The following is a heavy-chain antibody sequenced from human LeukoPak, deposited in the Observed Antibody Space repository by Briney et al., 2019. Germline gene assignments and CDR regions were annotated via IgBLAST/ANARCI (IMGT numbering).Heavy chain of an antibody. J-gene: IGHJ4*02. Sequence: GGSLRLSCAASGFTFSSYAMSWVRQAPGKGLEWVSAISGSGDSTYYADSVEGRFTISRDNSKNTVYLQMNSLRAEDTAVYYCAKRGYGDYGKFDYWGQGTLVTVSS. CDR2: ISGSGDST. CDR1: GFTFSSYA. CDR3: AKRGYGDYGKFDY. D-gene: IGHD4-17*01. V-gene: IGHV3-23*01.